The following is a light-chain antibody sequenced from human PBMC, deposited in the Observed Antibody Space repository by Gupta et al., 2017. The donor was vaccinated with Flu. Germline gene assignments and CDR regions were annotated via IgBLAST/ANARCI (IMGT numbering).Light chain of an antibody. V-gene: IGLV2-11*01. CDR3: CSYTGTYTPV. CDR2: AVI. Sequence: QSALTQPRSVSGSPGQSVTISCTGTSSEVGGSNSVSWYQQHPGKAPKLMIYAVIKRPSGVPDRFSGSKSGNTASLTISGLQAEDEGDYYCCSYTGTYTPVFGGGTNLTVL. J-gene: IGLJ3*02. CDR1: SSEVGGSNS.